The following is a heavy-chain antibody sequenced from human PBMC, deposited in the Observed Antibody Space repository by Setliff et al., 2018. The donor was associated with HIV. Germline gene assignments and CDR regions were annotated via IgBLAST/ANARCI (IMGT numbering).Heavy chain of an antibody. Sequence: SETLSLTCTVSGGSISSGGYYWSWIRQHPGKGLEWIGYIYYSGSTYYNPSLKSRVTISVDTYKNQFSLKLTSVTAADTAVYYCVRRTDYYGSGSESSFDYWGQGTLVTVSS. CDR3: VRRTDYYGSGSESSFDY. CDR1: GGSISSGGYY. D-gene: IGHD3-10*01. CDR2: IYYSGST. J-gene: IGHJ4*02. V-gene: IGHV4-31*03.